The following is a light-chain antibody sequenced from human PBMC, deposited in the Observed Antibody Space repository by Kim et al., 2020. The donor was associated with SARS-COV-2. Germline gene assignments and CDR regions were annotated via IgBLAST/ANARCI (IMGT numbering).Light chain of an antibody. CDR3: KQIYSTPLYT. CDR2: AAS. CDR1: QSISSY. V-gene: IGKV1-39*01. J-gene: IGKJ2*01. Sequence: DIQMTQSPSSLSASVGDRVTITCRASQSISSYLNWYQQKPGKAPKLLIYAASSLQSGVPSRFSGSGSGTDFTITISSLQPEDFATYYCKQIYSTPLYTCGQGTKMEI.